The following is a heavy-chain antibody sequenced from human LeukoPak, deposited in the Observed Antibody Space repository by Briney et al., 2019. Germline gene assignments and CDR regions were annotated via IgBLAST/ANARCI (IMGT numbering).Heavy chain of an antibody. CDR3: ARRLGSSSTEFDY. CDR1: GGSISSYY. D-gene: IGHD2-2*01. Sequence: PADTLSLTCTVSGGSISSYYWSWIRQPPGKGLEWIGSLHYSGSTTYNPSLKSPVTISVDTSKNQLSLKLSSVTAADTAVYYCARRLGSSSTEFDYWGQGALVTVS. V-gene: IGHV4-59*08. J-gene: IGHJ4*02. CDR2: LHYSGST.